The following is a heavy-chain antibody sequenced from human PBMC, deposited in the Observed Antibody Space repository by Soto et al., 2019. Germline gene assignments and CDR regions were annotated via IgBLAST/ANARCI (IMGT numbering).Heavy chain of an antibody. J-gene: IGHJ4*02. Sequence: QVQLVESGGGVVQPGRSLRLSCAASGFTFSSYGMHWVRQAPGKGLEWVAVISYDGSNKYYADSVKGRFTISRDNSKNTLYLQMNSLRAEDTAVYYCAKDWVSREWELLGWGQGTLVTVSS. V-gene: IGHV3-30*18. D-gene: IGHD1-26*01. CDR2: ISYDGSNK. CDR3: AKDWVSREWELLG. CDR1: GFTFSSYG.